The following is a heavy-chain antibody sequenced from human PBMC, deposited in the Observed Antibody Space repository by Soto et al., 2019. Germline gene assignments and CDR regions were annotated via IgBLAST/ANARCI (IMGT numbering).Heavy chain of an antibody. Sequence: QVQLQQWGAGLLKPSETLSLTCAVYGGSFSGYYWSWIRQPPGKGLEWIGEINHSGSTNYNPSLKSRVTISVDTSKNQFSLKLSSVTAADTAVYYCARVPSLAVTTWSSYYYYYYYMDVWGKGTTVTVSS. CDR1: GGSFSGYY. D-gene: IGHD4-17*01. V-gene: IGHV4-34*01. CDR2: INHSGST. J-gene: IGHJ6*03. CDR3: ARVPSLAVTTWSSYYYYYYYMDV.